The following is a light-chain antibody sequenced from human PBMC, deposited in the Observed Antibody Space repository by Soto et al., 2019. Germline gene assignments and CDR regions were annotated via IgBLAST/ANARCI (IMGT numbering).Light chain of an antibody. CDR2: LEGSGTY. CDR1: SGHSRYI. V-gene: IGLV4-60*03. CDR3: ETWDSNAQAGV. J-gene: IGLJ3*02. Sequence: QLVLTQSSSASASLGSSVKLTCTLSSGHSRYIIAWHQQQPGKAPRYLMKLEGSGTYYTGRGVPYRFSGSISGADRYLIISNLQSEEEDDYYCETWDSNAQAGVFGGGTKLTVL.